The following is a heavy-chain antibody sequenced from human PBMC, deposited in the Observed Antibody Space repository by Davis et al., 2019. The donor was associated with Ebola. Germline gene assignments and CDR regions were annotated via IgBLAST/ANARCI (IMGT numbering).Heavy chain of an antibody. D-gene: IGHD4-17*01. V-gene: IGHV4-34*01. J-gene: IGHJ4*02. Sequence: PSETLSLTCAVYGGSFSGYYWSWIRQPPGKGLEWIGEINHNGSTNYNPSLKSRVTISVDTSKNQFSLKLSSVTAADTAVYYCARMEYGGYGDTIDYWGQGTLVTVSS. CDR1: GGSFSGYY. CDR3: ARMEYGGYGDTIDY. CDR2: INHNGST.